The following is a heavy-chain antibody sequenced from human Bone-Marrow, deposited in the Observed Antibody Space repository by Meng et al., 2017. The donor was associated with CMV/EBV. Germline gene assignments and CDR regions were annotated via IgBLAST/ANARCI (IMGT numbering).Heavy chain of an antibody. CDR2: IKQDGSEK. V-gene: IGHV3-7*01. CDR3: AGSWAGYCTNGVCSSDAFDI. Sequence: GESLKISCAASGFTFSSYWMSWVRQAPGKGLEWVANIKQDGSEKYYVDSVKGRFTISRDNAKNSLYLQMNSLRAEDTAVYYCAGSWAGYCTNGVCSSDAFDIWGQGTMVTVSS. J-gene: IGHJ3*02. D-gene: IGHD2-8*01. CDR1: GFTFSSYW.